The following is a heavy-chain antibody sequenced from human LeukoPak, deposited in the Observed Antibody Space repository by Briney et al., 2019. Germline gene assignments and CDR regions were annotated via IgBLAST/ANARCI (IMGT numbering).Heavy chain of an antibody. J-gene: IGHJ5*02. CDR1: GYTFTSYG. Sequence: ASVKVSCKASGYTFTSYGISWVRQAPGQGLEWMGLINPTGTSTGYAQKFQGRVTMTRDMSTSTDYMELSSLRSEDTAIYYCARDNSVGDTAWWFDPWGQGTLVTVSS. CDR2: INPTGTST. V-gene: IGHV1-46*01. D-gene: IGHD3-16*01. CDR3: ARDNSVGDTAWWFDP.